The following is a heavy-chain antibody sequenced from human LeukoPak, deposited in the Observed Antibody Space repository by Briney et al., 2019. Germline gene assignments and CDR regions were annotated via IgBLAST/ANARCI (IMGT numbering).Heavy chain of an antibody. J-gene: IGHJ4*02. CDR1: GYSISSGYY. CDR3: ARGSEQQLVHFDY. CDR2: IYHSGST. Sequence: SETLSLTCTVSGYSISSGYYWGWIRQPPGKGLEWIASIYHSGSTNYNPSLKSRVTISVDTSKNQFSLKLSSVTAAGTAVYYCARGSEQQLVHFDYWGQGTLVTVSS. D-gene: IGHD6-13*01. V-gene: IGHV4-38-2*02.